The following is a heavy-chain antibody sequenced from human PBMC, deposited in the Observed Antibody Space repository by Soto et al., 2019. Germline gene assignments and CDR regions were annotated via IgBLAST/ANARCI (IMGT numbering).Heavy chain of an antibody. J-gene: IGHJ4*02. CDR2: IYYSGNT. CDR1: GGSISSGDYN. V-gene: IGHV4-30-4*01. CDR3: ARGDYYDHSGYSNFDY. Sequence: SETLSLTCTVSGGSISSGDYNWSWIRQPPGKGLEWIGYIYYSGNTYYNPSLKRRVIISLDTSKNQFSLRLSSVTAADTAVYYCARGDYYDHSGYSNFDYWGLGTLDTVSS. D-gene: IGHD3-22*01.